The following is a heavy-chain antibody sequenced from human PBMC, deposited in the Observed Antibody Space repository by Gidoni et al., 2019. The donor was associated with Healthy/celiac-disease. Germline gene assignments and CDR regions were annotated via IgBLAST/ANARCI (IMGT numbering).Heavy chain of an antibody. J-gene: IGHJ4*02. CDR3: ASDYYDSSGYYYFFDY. CDR2: ISLSSSYI. D-gene: IGHD3-22*01. V-gene: IGHV3-21*01. CDR1: VFTFSRNS. Sequence: EVQLVESGGGLVKPGGSLRLSCAASVFTFSRNSMTWVIQAPGKGLEWVSSISLSSSYIYYADSVKGRFTISRDNAKNSLYLQMNSLRAEDTAVYYCASDYYDSSGYYYFFDYWGQGTLVTVSS.